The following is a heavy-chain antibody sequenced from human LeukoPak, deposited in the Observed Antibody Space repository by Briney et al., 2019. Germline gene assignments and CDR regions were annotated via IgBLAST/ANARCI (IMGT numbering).Heavy chain of an antibody. J-gene: IGHJ4*02. CDR3: AKDRYCTSSSCPIDY. Sequence: GRSLRLPCAGSGYSFDEYAMHWVRQAPGKGLEWVSGINWKSDKIGYADSVKGRFTISRDNSKNSLYLQMNSLRVEDTALYYCAKDRYCTSSSCPIDYWGQGTMVIVSS. V-gene: IGHV3-9*01. CDR2: INWKSDKI. D-gene: IGHD2-2*01. CDR1: GYSFDEYA.